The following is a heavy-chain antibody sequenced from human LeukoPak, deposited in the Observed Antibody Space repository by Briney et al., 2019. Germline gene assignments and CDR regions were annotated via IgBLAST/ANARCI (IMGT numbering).Heavy chain of an antibody. J-gene: IGHJ4*02. CDR1: TFTFSSYE. Sequence: GASPRLSCAASTFTFSSYEMNRVRQAPGKGLEWVSYISGCGSTIYYADSVEGRFTISRDNAKNSLYLQMNSLRAEDTAVYYCARERVVRFDYWGQGTLVTVSS. V-gene: IGHV3-48*03. CDR3: ARERVVRFDY. CDR2: ISGCGSTI. D-gene: IGHD3-16*02.